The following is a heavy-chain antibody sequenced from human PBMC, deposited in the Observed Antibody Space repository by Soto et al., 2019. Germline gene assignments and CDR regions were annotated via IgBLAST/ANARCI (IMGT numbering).Heavy chain of an antibody. V-gene: IGHV4-59*08. J-gene: IGHJ4*02. CDR3: ARQRAFYDSSGYYSVFYY. CDR2: IYSSGST. Sequence: PSETLSLTCTVSGGSISSYYWSWIRQPPGKGLEWIGYIYSSGSTNYNPSLKGRVTMSLDTSKNQFSLKLSSVTAADTAVYYCARQRAFYDSSGYYSVFYYRGQGTLVPVSS. CDR1: GGSISSYY. D-gene: IGHD3-22*01.